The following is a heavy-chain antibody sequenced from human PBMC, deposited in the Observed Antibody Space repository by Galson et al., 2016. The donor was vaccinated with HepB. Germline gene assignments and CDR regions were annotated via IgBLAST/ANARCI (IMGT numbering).Heavy chain of an antibody. CDR3: SGSGDYYYAMDV. Sequence: SLRLSCAASGFTFSNGWMSWVRQAPGKGLEWVGRIKVRSYDGTTDYAAPVKGRFTISRYDSKNTLYLQMNSLKSEDTGVYYCSGSGDYYYAMDVWGPGTTVTVSS. D-gene: IGHD3-10*01. CDR1: GFTFSNGW. J-gene: IGHJ6*02. V-gene: IGHV3-15*01. CDR2: IKVRSYDGTT.